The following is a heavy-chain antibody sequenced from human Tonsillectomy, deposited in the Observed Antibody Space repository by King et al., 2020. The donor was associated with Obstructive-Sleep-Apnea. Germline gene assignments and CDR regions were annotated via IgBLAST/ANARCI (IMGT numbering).Heavy chain of an antibody. J-gene: IGHJ6*02. CDR2: MNPHSGNT. Sequence: VKLVESGAEVKKPGASVKVSCKASGYNFISYNINWVRQATGQGLEWMGWMNPHSGNTVYAQKFQGRVTMTTNTSIRTVYMELSSLTYEDTAVYYCAGTDGNDVWGQGTTVTVSS. CDR1: GYNFISYN. V-gene: IGHV1-8*01. CDR3: AGTDGNDV.